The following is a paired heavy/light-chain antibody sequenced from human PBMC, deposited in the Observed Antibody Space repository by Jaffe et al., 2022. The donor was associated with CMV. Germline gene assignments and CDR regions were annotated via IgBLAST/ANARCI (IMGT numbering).Light chain of an antibody. CDR3: MQSIQLPPT. CDR2: EVS. J-gene: IGKJ3*01. CDR1: QSLLHSDGKTY. V-gene: IGKV2D-29*02. Sequence: DIVMTQTPLSLSVTPGQPASISCKSSQSLLHSDGKTYLYWYLQKPGQSPQLLIYEVSNRFSGVPDRFSGSGSGTDFTLKISRVEAEDVGVYYCMQSIQLPPTFGPGTKVDIK.
Heavy chain of an antibody. Sequence: EVQLVESGGGLVQPGRSLRLSCAASGFTFDDYAMHWVRQAPGKGLEWVSGISWNSGSIGYADSVKGRFTISRDNAKNSLYLQMNSLRAEDTALYYCAKDRAIAAARAPPSFDYWGQGTLVTVSS. CDR2: ISWNSGSI. CDR1: GFTFDDYA. D-gene: IGHD6-13*01. V-gene: IGHV3-9*01. J-gene: IGHJ4*02. CDR3: AKDRAIAAARAPPSFDY.